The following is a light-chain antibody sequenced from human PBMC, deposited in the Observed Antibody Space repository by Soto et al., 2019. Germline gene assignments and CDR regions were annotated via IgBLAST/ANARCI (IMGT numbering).Light chain of an antibody. CDR1: SSDVGAYNY. CDR3: CSYTTSNTFV. V-gene: IGLV2-14*01. J-gene: IGLJ1*01. Sequence: QSALTQPASVSGSLGQSITISCSGTSSDVGAYNYVSWYQQYPGKAPKLMIYHVTDRPSGASNRFSGSKSGNTASLTISGLQAEDEADYYCCSYTTSNTFVFGTGTKVTVL. CDR2: HVT.